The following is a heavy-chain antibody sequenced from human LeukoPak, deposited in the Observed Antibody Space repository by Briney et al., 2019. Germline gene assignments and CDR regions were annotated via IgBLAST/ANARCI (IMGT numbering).Heavy chain of an antibody. V-gene: IGHV4-59*01. CDR3: ARGKVEYTSSSYFDY. CDR2: IYDSGST. CDR1: GGSISSYY. Sequence: PSETLSLTCTVSGGSISSYYWSWIRQPPGKGLEWIGYIYDSGSTNYNPSLKSRVTISGDTSKNQFSLKLSSVTAADTAVYCCARGKVEYTSSSYFDYWGQGTLVTVSS. J-gene: IGHJ4*02. D-gene: IGHD6-6*01.